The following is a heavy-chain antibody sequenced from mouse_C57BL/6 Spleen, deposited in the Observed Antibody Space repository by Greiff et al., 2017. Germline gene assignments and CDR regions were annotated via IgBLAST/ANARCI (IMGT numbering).Heavy chain of an antibody. J-gene: IGHJ2*01. CDR2: INPGSGGT. CDR3: ARASYDYDGRTFDY. CDR1: GYAFTNYL. Sequence: VKLMESGAELVRPGTSVKVSCKASGYAFTNYLIEWVKQRPGPGLEWIGVINPGSGGTNYNEKFKGKATLTADKSSSTAYMQLSSLTSEDSAVYVCARASYDYDGRTFDYWGQGTTLTVSS. V-gene: IGHV1-54*01. D-gene: IGHD2-4*01.